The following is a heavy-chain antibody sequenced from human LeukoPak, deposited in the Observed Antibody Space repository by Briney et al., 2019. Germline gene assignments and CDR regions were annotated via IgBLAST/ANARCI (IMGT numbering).Heavy chain of an antibody. V-gene: IGHV4-34*01. CDR2: INHSGGT. D-gene: IGHD2/OR15-2a*01. Sequence: SETLSLTCAVYGGSFSDYYWSWIRQPPGKGLEWIGEINHSGGTNSNPSLKSRVTISVDTSKNQFSLRLSSVTAADTAVYYCAGDRGNEVLSTALIRARWFDPWGQGTLVTVSS. CDR3: AGDRGNEVLSTALIRARWFDP. CDR1: GGSFSDYY. J-gene: IGHJ5*02.